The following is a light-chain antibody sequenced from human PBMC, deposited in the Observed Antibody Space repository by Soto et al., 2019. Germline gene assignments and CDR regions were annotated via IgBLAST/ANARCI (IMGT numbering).Light chain of an antibody. Sequence: QSVLTQPPSVSEAPRQRVTISCSGSSSNIGNNGVNWYQQLPGKAPKLLIYYDDLLPSGVSDRFSGSKSGTSASLAISGLQSEDEADYYSAAWDDTLNGPVFGGGTKLTVL. V-gene: IGLV1-36*01. J-gene: IGLJ2*01. CDR2: YDD. CDR3: AAWDDTLNGPV. CDR1: SSNIGNNG.